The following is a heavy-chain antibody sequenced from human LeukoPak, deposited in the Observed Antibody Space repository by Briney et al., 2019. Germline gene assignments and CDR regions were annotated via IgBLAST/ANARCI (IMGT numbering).Heavy chain of an antibody. Sequence: GGSLRLSCAASGFTFSSYAMHWVRQAPGKGLEWVAVISYDGSNKYYADSVKGRFTISRDNSKNTLYLQMNSLRAEDTAVYYCARVRDIVVVLDYGMDVWGQGTTVTDSS. V-gene: IGHV3-30-3*01. CDR3: ARVRDIVVVLDYGMDV. D-gene: IGHD2-2*01. CDR1: GFTFSSYA. CDR2: ISYDGSNK. J-gene: IGHJ6*02.